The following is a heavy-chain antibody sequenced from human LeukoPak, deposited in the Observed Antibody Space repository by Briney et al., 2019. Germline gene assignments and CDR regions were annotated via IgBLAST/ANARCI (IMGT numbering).Heavy chain of an antibody. CDR2: INPNSGDT. CDR1: GYTFTGYY. V-gene: IGHV1-2*02. CDR3: ARRPRWGERDY. J-gene: IGHJ4*02. D-gene: IGHD1-1*01. Sequence: GASVKVSCKASGYTFTGYYMHWVRQAPGQGLEWMGWINPNSGDTNYAQEFQGRVTMTRDTSISTAYMELSRLRSDDTAVYYCARRPRWGERDYWGQGTLVTVSS.